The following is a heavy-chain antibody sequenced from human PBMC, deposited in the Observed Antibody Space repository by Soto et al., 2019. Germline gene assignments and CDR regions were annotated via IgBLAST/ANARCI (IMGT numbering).Heavy chain of an antibody. Sequence: QVQLQESGPGLVKPSQTLSLTCTVSGGSISSGDYYWSWIRQPPGKGLEWIGYIFYSGTTYYNPSLKSLVTISVDPSKHQVSLTLSSVTAADTAVYYCARDGYCTIGVCYTVFDYWGPGTLVTVSS. J-gene: IGHJ4*02. CDR1: GGSISSGDYY. D-gene: IGHD2-8*01. V-gene: IGHV4-30-4*01. CDR3: ARDGYCTIGVCYTVFDY. CDR2: IFYSGTT.